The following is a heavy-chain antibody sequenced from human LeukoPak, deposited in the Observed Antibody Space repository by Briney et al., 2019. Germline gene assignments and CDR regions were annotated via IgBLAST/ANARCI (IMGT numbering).Heavy chain of an antibody. CDR2: ISPTSSYI. Sequence: GGSLGLSCAASGFTVSSYIMNWVRQPPGKGLEWVSSISPTSSYIYYADSVKGRFTIARDNAKNSLYLQMNSLRAEDTAVYYCARVEWELRTNDYWGQGTLVTVSS. CDR1: GFTVSSYI. D-gene: IGHD1-26*01. CDR3: ARVEWELRTNDY. V-gene: IGHV3-21*01. J-gene: IGHJ4*02.